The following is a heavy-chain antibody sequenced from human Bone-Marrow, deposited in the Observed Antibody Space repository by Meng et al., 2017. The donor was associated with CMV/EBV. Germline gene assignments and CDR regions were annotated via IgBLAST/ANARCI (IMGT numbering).Heavy chain of an antibody. CDR1: GYTFTSYD. CDR2: MNPNSGNT. J-gene: IGHJ6*02. Sequence: ASVKVSCKASGYTFTSYDINWVRQATGQGLEWMGWMNPNSGNTGYAQKFQGRVTMTRDTSISTAYMELSRLRSDDTAVYYCARRDLTTGKYGMDVWGQGTTVTVSS. V-gene: IGHV1-8*01. CDR3: ARRDLTTGKYGMDV. D-gene: IGHD1-14*01.